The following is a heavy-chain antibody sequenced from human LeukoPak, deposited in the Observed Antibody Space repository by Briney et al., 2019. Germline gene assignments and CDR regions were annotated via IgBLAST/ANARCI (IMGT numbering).Heavy chain of an antibody. CDR1: GGSISPYY. V-gene: IGHV4-59*12. D-gene: IGHD3-9*01. CDR2: IYYSGST. J-gene: IGHJ3*02. CDR3: ARAAIILTGYDAFDI. Sequence: KSSETLSLTCTVSGGSISPYYWSWIRQPPGKGREWIGNIYYSGSTNYNPSLKSRVTISVGTSKNQFSLKLSSVTAADTAVYYCARAAIILTGYDAFDIWGQGTMVTVSS.